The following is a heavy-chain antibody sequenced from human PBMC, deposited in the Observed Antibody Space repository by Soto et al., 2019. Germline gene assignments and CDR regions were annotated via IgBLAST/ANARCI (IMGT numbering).Heavy chain of an antibody. D-gene: IGHD5-12*01. CDR3: AREDSGYDYVRYFDY. V-gene: IGHV4-34*01. J-gene: IGHJ4*02. CDR1: GWSFSGYY. Sequence: PXETLSLPCSVYGWSFSGYYWSWIRQPPGKGLEWIGEINHSGSTNYNPSLKSRVTISVDTSKNQFSLKLSSVTAADTAVYYCAREDSGYDYVRYFDYSGQGTLVTVSS. CDR2: INHSGST.